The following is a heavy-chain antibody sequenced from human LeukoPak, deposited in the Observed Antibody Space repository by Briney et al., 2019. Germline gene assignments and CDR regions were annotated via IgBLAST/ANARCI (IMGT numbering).Heavy chain of an antibody. CDR3: AREGHCTNGVCLGY. CDR2: IKQDGSEK. J-gene: IGHJ4*02. V-gene: IGHV3-7*01. CDR1: GFTFSSYW. Sequence: GGSLGLSCAASGFTFSSYWMSWVRQAPGKGLEWVANIKQDGSEKYYVDSVKGRFTISRDNAKNSLYLQMNSLRAEDTAVYYCAREGHCTNGVCLGYWGQGTLVTVSS. D-gene: IGHD2-8*01.